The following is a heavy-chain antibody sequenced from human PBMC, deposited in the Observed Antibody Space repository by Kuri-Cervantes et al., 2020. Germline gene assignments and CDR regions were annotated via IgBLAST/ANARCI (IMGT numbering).Heavy chain of an antibody. D-gene: IGHD3-10*01. V-gene: IGHV3-74*01. CDR2: IHSDGSST. Sequence: GESLKISCAASGFTFSSYWMYWVRQAPGKGLVWVSRIHSDGSSTTYADSVKGRFTISRDNAKNSLYLQMNSLRAEDTAVYYCATLRGEDYYYYMDVWGKGTTVTVSS. CDR1: GFTFSSYW. CDR3: ATLRGEDYYYYMDV. J-gene: IGHJ6*03.